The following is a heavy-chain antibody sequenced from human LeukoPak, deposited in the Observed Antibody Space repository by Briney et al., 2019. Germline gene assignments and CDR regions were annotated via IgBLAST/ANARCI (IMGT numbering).Heavy chain of an antibody. V-gene: IGHV4-38-2*02. J-gene: IGHJ4*02. CDR2: IYHSGST. Sequence: PSETLSLTCTVSGYSISSGYYWGWIRQPPGKGLEWIGSIYHSGSTYYNPSLKSRVTISVDTSKNQFSLKLSSVTAADTAVYYCARADVVVVAAIWGDPWVPYYFDYWGQGTLVTVSS. CDR1: GYSISSGYY. CDR3: ARADVVVVAAIWGDPWVPYYFDY. D-gene: IGHD2-15*01.